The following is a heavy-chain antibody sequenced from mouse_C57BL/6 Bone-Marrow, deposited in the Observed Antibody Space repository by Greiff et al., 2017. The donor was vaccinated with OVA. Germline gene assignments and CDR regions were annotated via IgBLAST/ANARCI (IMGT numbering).Heavy chain of an antibody. V-gene: IGHV1-53*01. CDR2: INPSNGGT. Sequence: QVQLQQSGTELVKPGASVKLSCKASGYTFTSYWMHWVKQRPGQGLEWIGNINPSNGGTNYNEKFKSKATLTVDKSSSTAYMQLSSLTSEDSAVYYCARTHYYGSSHYAMDYWGQGTSVTVSS. D-gene: IGHD1-1*01. CDR1: GYTFTSYW. J-gene: IGHJ4*01. CDR3: ARTHYYGSSHYAMDY.